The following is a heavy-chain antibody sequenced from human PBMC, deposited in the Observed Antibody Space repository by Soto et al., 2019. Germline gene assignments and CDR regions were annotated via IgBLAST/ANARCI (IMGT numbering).Heavy chain of an antibody. CDR3: TRGPRPISTGTGAY. CDR1: GSTFKMYW. D-gene: IGHD3-10*01. Sequence: PGGTLTLSCAASGSTFKMYWMHWVRQSAGKGLVWISRIYNDGTYSDYADSVRGRFTISRDNVNDTLYLQMNNLRAEDSGLYYCTRGPRPISTGTGAYWGQGTQVTVSS. CDR2: IYNDGTYS. V-gene: IGHV3-74*01. J-gene: IGHJ4*02.